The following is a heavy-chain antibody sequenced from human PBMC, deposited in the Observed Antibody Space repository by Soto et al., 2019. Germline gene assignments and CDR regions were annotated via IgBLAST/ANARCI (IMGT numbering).Heavy chain of an antibody. CDR2: IYSGNTT. CDR3: AGGRGYYDTHGYSGYYFDS. D-gene: IGHD3-22*01. Sequence: EVQLVESGGGLVQPGGSLRLSCAASGFTVSNKYMSWVRQAPGKGLECVSFIYSGNTTYYADSVKGRFTISRDNSKNTFYLQRDSLRAEDTAVYYCAGGRGYYDTHGYSGYYFDSWGQGTLVTVTS. J-gene: IGHJ4*02. V-gene: IGHV3-53*01. CDR1: GFTVSNKY.